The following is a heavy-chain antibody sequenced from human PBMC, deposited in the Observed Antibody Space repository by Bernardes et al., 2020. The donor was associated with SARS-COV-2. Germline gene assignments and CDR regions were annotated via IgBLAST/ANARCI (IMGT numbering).Heavy chain of an antibody. J-gene: IGHJ6*02. Sequence: ASEKVSCKASGYAFRSYGISWARQAPGQGLEWMGWISGFHGYTSYIQKIQDRVTLTTDTSTSTAYMDLRDLRSDDTAVYVCAREVMVRISDTYRNGMDLWGQGTTVTVSS. V-gene: IGHV1-18*01. D-gene: IGHD3-10*01. CDR1: GYAFRSYG. CDR2: ISGFHGYT. CDR3: AREVMVRISDTYRNGMDL.